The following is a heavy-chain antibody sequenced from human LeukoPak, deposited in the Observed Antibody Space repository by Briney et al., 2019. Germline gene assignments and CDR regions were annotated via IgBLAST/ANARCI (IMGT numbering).Heavy chain of an antibody. CDR1: GFTVSSSY. D-gene: IGHD7-27*01. CDR3: ARLTGYYYYMDV. CDR2: IYSGGST. J-gene: IGHJ6*03. Sequence: GGSLRLSCAASGFTVSSSYMSWVRRAPGKGQEWVSVIYSGGSTYYADSVKGRFTISRDNSKNTLSLHMNSLRAEDTAIYYCARLTGYYYYMDVWGKGTTVTISS. V-gene: IGHV3-53*01.